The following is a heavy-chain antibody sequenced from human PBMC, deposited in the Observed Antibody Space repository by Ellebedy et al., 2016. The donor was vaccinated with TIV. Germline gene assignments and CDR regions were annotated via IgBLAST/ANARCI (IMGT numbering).Heavy chain of an antibody. CDR2: IYPGYSDT. J-gene: IGHJ6*02. Sequence: KVSCKGSGYSFKTSWIAWMRQMPGKGLEWMGIIYPGYSDTRYSPSLQGHVTISVDKSITTAYLQWSRLKASDTAMYYCVGVRRNYYDNYGMDVWGQGTTVIVSS. CDR1: GYSFKTSW. V-gene: IGHV5-51*01. D-gene: IGHD3-10*01. CDR3: VGVRRNYYDNYGMDV.